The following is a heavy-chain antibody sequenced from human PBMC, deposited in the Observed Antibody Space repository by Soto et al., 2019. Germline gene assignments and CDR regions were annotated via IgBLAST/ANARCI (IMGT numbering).Heavy chain of an antibody. Sequence: QVQLVQSGAEVKKPGSSVKVSCKASGGTFSSYAISWVRQAPGQGLEWMGGIIPIFGTANYAQMFQSRVTITADEPTSTAYMELSSLRSEDTAVYYCARDYQAKTYYYDSSGQTFYYYGMDVWGQGTTVTVSS. CDR2: IIPIFGTA. D-gene: IGHD3-22*01. J-gene: IGHJ6*02. V-gene: IGHV1-69*01. CDR3: ARDYQAKTYYYDSSGQTFYYYGMDV. CDR1: GGTFSSYA.